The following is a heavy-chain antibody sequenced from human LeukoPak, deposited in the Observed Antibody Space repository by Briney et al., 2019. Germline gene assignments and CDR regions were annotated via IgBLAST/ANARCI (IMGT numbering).Heavy chain of an antibody. Sequence: ASVKVSCKASGYTFTSYGISWVRQATGQGLEWMGWMNPNSGNTGYAQKFQGRVTITRNTSISTAYMELSSLRSEDTAVYYCARIAELSYGDYPLYYYYYYMDVWGKGTTVTVSS. CDR2: MNPNSGNT. CDR1: GYTFTSYG. CDR3: ARIAELSYGDYPLYYYYYYMDV. V-gene: IGHV1-8*03. D-gene: IGHD4-17*01. J-gene: IGHJ6*03.